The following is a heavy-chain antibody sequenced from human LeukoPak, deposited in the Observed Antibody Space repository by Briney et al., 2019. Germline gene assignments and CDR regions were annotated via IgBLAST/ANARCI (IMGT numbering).Heavy chain of an antibody. J-gene: IGHJ6*02. V-gene: IGHV1-8*01. CDR3: ASPRPDIVVVVPYYGMDV. CDR2: MNPNSGNT. CDR1: GYTFTSYD. D-gene: IGHD2-15*01. Sequence: ASVKVSCKASGYTFTSYDINWVRQATGQGLEWMGYMNPNSGNTGYAQKFQGRVTMTRNTSINTAYMELSSLRSEDTAVYYCASPRPDIVVVVPYYGMDVWGQGTTVTVSS.